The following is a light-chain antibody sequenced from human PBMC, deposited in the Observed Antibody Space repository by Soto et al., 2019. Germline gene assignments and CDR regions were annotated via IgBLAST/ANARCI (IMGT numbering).Light chain of an antibody. CDR2: EVS. J-gene: IGLJ1*01. V-gene: IGLV2-14*03. CDR3: SSYTSSSTRV. Sequence: QSVLTQPASVSGSPGQSITISCTGTSSDVGAYDYVSWYQQHPDKAPKLMIYEVSNRPSGVSNRFSGSKSVNTATLTISGLQADDEADYYCSSYTSSSTRVFRTGTKVTV. CDR1: SSDVGAYDY.